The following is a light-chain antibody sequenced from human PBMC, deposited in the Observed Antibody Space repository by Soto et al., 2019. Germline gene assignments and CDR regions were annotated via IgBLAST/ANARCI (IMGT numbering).Light chain of an antibody. Sequence: QSVLTQPPSASGSPGQSVTISCTVTSSDVGGYNYVSWYQQHPGKAPKLMIYGVTKRPSGVPDRFSGSKPGNTASLTVSGLQAEDEAYYYCSSYAGSNNYVFGTGTKVTVL. J-gene: IGLJ1*01. CDR3: SSYAGSNNYV. V-gene: IGLV2-8*01. CDR2: GVT. CDR1: SSDVGGYNY.